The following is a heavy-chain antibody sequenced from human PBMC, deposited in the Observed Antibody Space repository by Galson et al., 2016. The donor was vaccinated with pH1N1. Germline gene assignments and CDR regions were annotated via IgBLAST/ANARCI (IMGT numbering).Heavy chain of an antibody. CDR1: GFSFSTYW. V-gene: IGHV3-7*01. D-gene: IGHD2-15*01. CDR2: IKEDGSGR. CDR3: VREYCSGGACFPFFDF. Sequence: SLRLSCAASGFSFSTYWMNWVRQAPGKGLEWVANIKEDGSGRFYVDSVRGRFTVSRDNADNVLYLQMNSLRPEDTAVYYCVREYCSGGACFPFFDFRGQGTLVTVSS. J-gene: IGHJ4*02.